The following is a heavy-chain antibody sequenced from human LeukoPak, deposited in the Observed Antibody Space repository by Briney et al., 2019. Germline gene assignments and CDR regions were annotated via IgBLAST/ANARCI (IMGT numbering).Heavy chain of an antibody. CDR2: INSDGSST. V-gene: IGHV3-74*01. Sequence: PGGSLRLSCAASGFTFSSYWMHWVRQAPGKGLVWVSRINSDGSSTSYADSVRGRFSISRDNAKNTLYLQMNSLRAEDTAVYYCAKDRGAYFDWLLVFDYWGQGTLVTVSS. D-gene: IGHD3-9*01. J-gene: IGHJ4*02. CDR3: AKDRGAYFDWLLVFDY. CDR1: GFTFSSYW.